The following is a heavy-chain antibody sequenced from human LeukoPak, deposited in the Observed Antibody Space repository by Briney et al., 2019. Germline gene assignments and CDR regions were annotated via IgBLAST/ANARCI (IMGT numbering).Heavy chain of an antibody. J-gene: IGHJ4*02. V-gene: IGHV4-34*01. CDR3: TRMTAGHDY. Sequence: SETLSLTCAVSGVSFDDYYWSWVRQTPGKGLGWIGEINHSGYTNDSPSLKSRVTLSIDTSRKQFSLNLRSVTVADTGIYYCTRMTAGHDYWGQGTLVTVSS. CDR2: INHSGYT. CDR1: GVSFDDYY. D-gene: IGHD2-21*02.